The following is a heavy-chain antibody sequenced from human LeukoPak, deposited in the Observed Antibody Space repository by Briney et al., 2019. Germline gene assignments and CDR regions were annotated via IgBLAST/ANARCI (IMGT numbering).Heavy chain of an antibody. CDR1: GGSISSYY. CDR2: IYYSGST. J-gene: IGHJ3*02. CDR3: ARDSQGYDCAFDI. D-gene: IGHD3-3*01. V-gene: IGHV4-59*01. Sequence: SETLSLTCTVSGGSISSYYWSWIRQPPGKGLEWIGYIYYSGSTNYNPSLKSRVTISVDTSKNQFSLKLSSVTAADTAVYYCARDSQGYDCAFDIWGQGTMVTVSS.